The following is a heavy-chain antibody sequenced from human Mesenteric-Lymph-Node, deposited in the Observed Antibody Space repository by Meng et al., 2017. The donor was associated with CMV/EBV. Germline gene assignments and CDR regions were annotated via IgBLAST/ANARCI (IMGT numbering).Heavy chain of an antibody. D-gene: IGHD7-27*01. J-gene: IGHJ4*02. V-gene: IGHV5-51*01. CDR3: ARRTGETLDY. CDR1: GYIFANYW. CDR2: IYPGDSDT. Sequence: GESLKISCKASGYIFANYWIGWVRQMPGKGLEWMGIIYPGDSDTRYSPSFKGQVTISADKSLSTAYLQWGSLKAADTAMYYCARRTGETLDYWGQGTLVTVSS.